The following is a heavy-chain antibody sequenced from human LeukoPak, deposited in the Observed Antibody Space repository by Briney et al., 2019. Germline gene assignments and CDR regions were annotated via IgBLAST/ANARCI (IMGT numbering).Heavy chain of an antibody. D-gene: IGHD2-2*01. CDR1: GASINTGGYY. J-gene: IGHJ6*03. CDR2: IFYSGRT. CDR3: ARVPAANYYYYYMDV. Sequence: SETLSLTCTVSGASINTGGYYWSWIRQDPGGGLEWIGYIFYSGRTYYNPSSQSRVTISEDTSTNQFSLKFSSVTAADTAVYYCARVPAANYYYYYMDVWGRGATVTVSS. V-gene: IGHV4-31*03.